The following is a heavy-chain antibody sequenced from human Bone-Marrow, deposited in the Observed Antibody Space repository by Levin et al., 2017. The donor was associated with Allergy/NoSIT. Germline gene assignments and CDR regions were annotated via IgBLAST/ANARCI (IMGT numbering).Heavy chain of an antibody. J-gene: IGHJ4*02. V-gene: IGHV3-30*18. CDR3: AKEYSPGWFHFDY. Sequence: HTGGSLRLSCAASGLDFSTYEMHWVRLVPGRGLEWVALISYDGSKKYYADSVKGRFTISRDNSENTLYVQMNSLRHDDTGVYFCAKEYSPGWFHFDYWGQGTQVTVSS. CDR1: GLDFSTYE. D-gene: IGHD6-19*01. CDR2: ISYDGSKK.